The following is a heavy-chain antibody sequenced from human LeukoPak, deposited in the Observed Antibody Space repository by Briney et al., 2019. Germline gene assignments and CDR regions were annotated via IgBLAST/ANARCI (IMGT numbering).Heavy chain of an antibody. CDR1: GGSFSGYY. D-gene: IGHD3-22*01. J-gene: IGHJ3*02. V-gene: IGHV4-34*01. CDR3: VRGYYDSSGYYSTFDI. CDR2: INHSGST. Sequence: SETLSLTCAVYGGSFSGYYWSWIRQPPGKGLEWIGEINHSGSTNYNPSLKSRVTISVDTSKNQFSLKLSSVTAADTAVYYCVRGYYDSSGYYSTFDIWGQGTMVTVSS.